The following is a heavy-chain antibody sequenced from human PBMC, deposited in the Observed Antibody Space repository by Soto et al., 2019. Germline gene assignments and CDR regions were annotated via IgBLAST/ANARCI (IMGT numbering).Heavy chain of an antibody. D-gene: IGHD2-2*01. V-gene: IGHV1-2*02. CDR3: ARERYQVISDGMDV. J-gene: IGHJ6*02. CDR1: GYTFTGYY. CDR2: INPQTGGT. Sequence: ASVKVSCKASGYTFTGYYIHWVREAPGRGLEWMGWINPQTGGTSYAQKFQGRVTLSRDTSINTAYLELSRLRFDDAAVYFCARERYQVISDGMDVWGQGTTVTVSS.